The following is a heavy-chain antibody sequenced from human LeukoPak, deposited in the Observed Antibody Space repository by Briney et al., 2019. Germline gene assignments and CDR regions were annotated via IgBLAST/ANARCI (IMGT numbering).Heavy chain of an antibody. CDR3: AKDIGSSADIHHSYYYMDV. D-gene: IGHD1-26*01. CDR2: ISGSGGST. V-gene: IGHV3-23*01. Sequence: GGSPRLSCAASGFTFSSYAMSWVRQAPGKGLEWVSAISGSGGSTYYADSVKGRFTISRDNSKSTLYLQMDSLRVEDTALYYCAKDIGSSADIHHSYYYMDVWGKGTTVTVSS. CDR1: GFTFSSYA. J-gene: IGHJ6*03.